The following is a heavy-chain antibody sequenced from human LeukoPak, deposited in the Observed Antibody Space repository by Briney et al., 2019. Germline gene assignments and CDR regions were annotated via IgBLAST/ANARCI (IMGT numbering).Heavy chain of an antibody. V-gene: IGHV4-34*01. CDR2: INHSGNT. CDR1: GGSFSGYY. Sequence: SETLSLTCTVYGGSFSGYYWSWIRQPPGKGLEWIGEINHSGNTTYNPSLKSRVTISVDTSKNQFSLKMNSLTAADTAVYYCARRVRHYPFDYWGQGTLVTVSS. CDR3: ARRVRHYPFDY. D-gene: IGHD3-10*01. J-gene: IGHJ4*02.